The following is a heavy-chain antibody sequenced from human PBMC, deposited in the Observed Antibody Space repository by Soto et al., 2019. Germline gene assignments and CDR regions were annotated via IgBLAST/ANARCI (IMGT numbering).Heavy chain of an antibody. CDR1: GGSISSYY. J-gene: IGHJ3*02. CDR2: IYYSGST. D-gene: IGHD3-9*01. CDR3: ARERYFDWLLFPRGAFDI. V-gene: IGHV4-59*01. Sequence: SETLSLTCTVSGGSISSYYWSWIRQPPGKGLEWIGYIYYSGSTNYNPSLKSRVTISVDTSKNQFSLKLSSVTAADTAVYYCARERYFDWLLFPRGAFDIWGQGTMVTVSS.